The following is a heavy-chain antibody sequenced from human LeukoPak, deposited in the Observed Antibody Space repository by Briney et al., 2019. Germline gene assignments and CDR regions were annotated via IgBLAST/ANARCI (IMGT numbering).Heavy chain of an antibody. CDR3: TTDLYYDSSGAFDI. Sequence: GGSLRLSCTVSGFTVSSNSMSWVRQAPGKGLEWVGRIKSKTDGGTTDYAAPVKGRFTISRDDSKNTLYLQMNSLKTEDTAVYYCTTDLYYDSSGAFDIWGQGTMVTVSS. CDR2: IKSKTDGGTT. J-gene: IGHJ3*02. V-gene: IGHV3-15*01. D-gene: IGHD3-22*01. CDR1: GFTVSSNS.